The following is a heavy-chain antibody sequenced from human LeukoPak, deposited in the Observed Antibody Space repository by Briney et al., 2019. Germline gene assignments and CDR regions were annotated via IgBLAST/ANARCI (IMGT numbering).Heavy chain of an antibody. CDR3: ARLVVVAVLDY. Sequence: SETLSLTCAVYDGSLSGYWWSWIRQSPGKGLEWIGEISHSGSTNYNPSFKSRVTVSGDTSNKQVSLKLSSVTAADTAVYYCARLVVVAVLDYWGQGTLVTVSS. CDR2: ISHSGST. CDR1: DGSLSGYW. V-gene: IGHV4-34*01. J-gene: IGHJ4*02. D-gene: IGHD2-15*01.